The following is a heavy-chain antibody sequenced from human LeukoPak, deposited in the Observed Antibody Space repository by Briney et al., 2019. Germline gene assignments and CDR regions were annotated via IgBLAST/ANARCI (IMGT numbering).Heavy chain of an antibody. CDR3: ASWAYYDFWSGYWDAFDI. J-gene: IGHJ3*02. CDR2: IIPIFGTA. CDR1: GGTFSSYA. V-gene: IGHV1-69*06. Sequence: ASVKVSCKASGGTFSSYAISWVRQAPGQGLEWMGGIIPIFGTANYAQKFQGRVTITADKSTSTAYMELSSLRSEDTAVYYCASWAYYDFWSGYWDAFDIWGQGTMVTVSS. D-gene: IGHD3-3*01.